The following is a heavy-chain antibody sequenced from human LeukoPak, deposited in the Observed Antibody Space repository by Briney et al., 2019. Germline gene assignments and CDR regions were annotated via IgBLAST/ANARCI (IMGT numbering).Heavy chain of an antibody. J-gene: IGHJ4*02. CDR1: GYTFTGYY. V-gene: IGHV1-2*02. CDR2: INPNSGGT. D-gene: IGHD6-13*01. CDR3: ARDLDGIAAAGTDY. Sequence: GASVKVSXKASGYTFTGYYMHWVRQAPGQGLEWMGWINPNSGGTNYAQKFQGRVTMTRDTSISTAYMELSRLRSDDTAVYYCARDLDGIAAAGTDYWGQGTLVTVSS.